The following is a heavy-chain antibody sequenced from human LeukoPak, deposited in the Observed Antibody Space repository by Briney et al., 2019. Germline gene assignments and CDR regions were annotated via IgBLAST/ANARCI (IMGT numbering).Heavy chain of an antibody. CDR1: GFTFSSYA. Sequence: GGSLRLSCAASGFTFSSYAMSWVRQAPGKGLEWVSAISGSGGSTYYADSVKGRFTISRDNSKNTLYLQMSSLRAEDTAVYYCAGDIVATWIDYWGQGTLVTVSS. J-gene: IGHJ4*02. CDR3: AGDIVATWIDY. V-gene: IGHV3-23*01. CDR2: ISGSGGST. D-gene: IGHD5-12*01.